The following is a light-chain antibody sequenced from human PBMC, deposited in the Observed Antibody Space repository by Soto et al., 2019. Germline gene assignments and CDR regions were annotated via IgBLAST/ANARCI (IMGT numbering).Light chain of an antibody. CDR1: SSDVAANEH. CDR3: NSQGRGVTRV. Sequence: QSALAQPAYVSGSPGQSITISCTGTSSDVAANEHVSWYQHHPGKAPKLIIYEVSNRPSGVSNRFSGSKSAYTASLTISRLQAEDQAHDYCNSQGRGVTRVFGTEAKVTVL. V-gene: IGLV2-14*01. CDR2: EVS. J-gene: IGLJ1*01.